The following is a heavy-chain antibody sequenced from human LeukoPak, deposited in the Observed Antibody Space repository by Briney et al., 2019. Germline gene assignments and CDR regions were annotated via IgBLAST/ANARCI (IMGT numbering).Heavy chain of an antibody. CDR1: GFTFSSYA. V-gene: IGHV3-23*01. CDR3: AKERGDYYDSSGSITPFDY. J-gene: IGHJ4*02. Sequence: PGGSLRLSCAASGFTFSSYAMSWVRQAPGKGLEWVSAISGSGGSTYYADSVKGRFTISRDNSKNTLYLQMNSLKAEDTAVYYCAKERGDYYDSSGSITPFDYWGQGTLVTVSS. D-gene: IGHD3-22*01. CDR2: ISGSGGST.